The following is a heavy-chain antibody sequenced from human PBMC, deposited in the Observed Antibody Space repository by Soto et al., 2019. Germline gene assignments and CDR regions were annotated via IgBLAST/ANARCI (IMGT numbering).Heavy chain of an antibody. CDR3: ARGITIFGVVFKKTRARGSWFDP. V-gene: IGHV4-34*01. D-gene: IGHD3-3*01. J-gene: IGHJ5*02. CDR2: INHSGST. Sequence: SETLSLTCAVYGGSFSGYYWSWIRQPPGKGLEWIGEINHSGSTNYNPSLKSRVTISVDTSKNQFSLKLSSVTAADTAVYYCARGITIFGVVFKKTRARGSWFDPWGQGTLVTVSS. CDR1: GGSFSGYY.